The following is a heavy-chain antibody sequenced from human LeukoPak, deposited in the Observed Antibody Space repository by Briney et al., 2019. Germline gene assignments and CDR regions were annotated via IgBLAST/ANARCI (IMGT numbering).Heavy chain of an antibody. D-gene: IGHD6-19*01. CDR2: IDWDDDK. V-gene: IGHV2-70*11. CDR1: GFSLSTSGMC. Sequence: SGPTLVNPTQTLTPTCTFSGFSLSTSGMCVSWIRQPPGKALEWLARIDWDDDKYYSTSLKTRLTISKDTSKNQVVLTMTNMDPVDTATYYCARIRDSSGWGYYFDYWGQGTLVTVSS. J-gene: IGHJ4*02. CDR3: ARIRDSSGWGYYFDY.